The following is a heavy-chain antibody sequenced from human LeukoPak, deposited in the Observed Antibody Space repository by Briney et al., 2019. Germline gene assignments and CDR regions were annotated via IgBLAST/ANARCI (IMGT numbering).Heavy chain of an antibody. J-gene: IGHJ5*02. CDR2: ISSGGDST. D-gene: IGHD3-22*01. CDR1: GFTFSNYA. V-gene: IGHV3-23*01. CDR3: AIDPSMIVVVRSWFDP. Sequence: GGSLRLSCAASGFTFSNYAMIWVRQAPGKGLEWVSSISSGGDSTYYADSVKGRFTISRDNSKNTVSLQMNSLRAEDTAVYYCAIDPSMIVVVRSWFDPWGQGTLVTVSS.